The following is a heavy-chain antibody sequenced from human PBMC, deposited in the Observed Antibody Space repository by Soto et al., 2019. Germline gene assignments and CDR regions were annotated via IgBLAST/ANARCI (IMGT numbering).Heavy chain of an antibody. CDR1: GFTFISYA. CDR3: AKDTLPVDSGYEYYFDY. J-gene: IGHJ4*02. Sequence: LRLSCAASGFTFISYAMSWVRQAPGKGLEWVSAISGSGGSTYYADSVKGRFTISRDNSKNTLYLQMNSLRAEDTAVYYCAKDTLPVDSGYEYYFDYWGQGTLVTVSS. V-gene: IGHV3-23*01. CDR2: ISGSGGST. D-gene: IGHD5-12*01.